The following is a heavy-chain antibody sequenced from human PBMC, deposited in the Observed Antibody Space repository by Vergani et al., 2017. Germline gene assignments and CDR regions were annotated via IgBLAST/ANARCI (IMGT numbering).Heavy chain of an antibody. D-gene: IGHD4/OR15-4a*01. V-gene: IGHV1-69*02. Sequence: QVQLVQSGAEVKKPGSSVKVSCKASGGTFSSYTISWVRQAPGQGLEWMGRIIPILGIANYAQKFQGRVTITADKSTSTAYMELSRLSFEDAAVYYCARSTDYPDDYVSSDYFRRTLDVWGKGTTVTVS. CDR1: GGTFSSYT. J-gene: IGHJ6*03. CDR2: IIPILGIA. CDR3: ARSTDYPDDYVSSDYFRRTLDV.